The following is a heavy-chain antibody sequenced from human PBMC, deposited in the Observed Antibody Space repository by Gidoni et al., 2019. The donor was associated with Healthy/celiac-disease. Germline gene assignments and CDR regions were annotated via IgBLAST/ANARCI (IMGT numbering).Heavy chain of an antibody. CDR3: ARDYGDSSWFDP. CDR1: GYTSTSYG. Sequence: QLQLMQSGAEVKKPGASVKGSCKAAGYTSTSYGISWVRQAPGQGLEWMGWISAYNGNTYYAQKLQGRVTMTTDTSTSTAYMELRSLRSDDTAVYYCARDYGDSSWFDPWGQGTLVTVSS. D-gene: IGHD4-17*01. V-gene: IGHV1-18*01. CDR2: ISAYNGNT. J-gene: IGHJ5*02.